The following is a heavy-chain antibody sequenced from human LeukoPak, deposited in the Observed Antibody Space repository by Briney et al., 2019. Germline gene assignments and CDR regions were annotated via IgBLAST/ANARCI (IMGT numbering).Heavy chain of an antibody. CDR2: ITGSGAET. CDR3: ARDLGGSGYYVLDY. Sequence: GGSLRLSCAASGLTFSSYAMSWVRQAPGKGLEWVSSITGSGAETNSADAVKGRFTISRDNSKNTLYLQMNTLRAEDTAVYYCARDLGGSGYYVLDYWGQGTLVTVSS. D-gene: IGHD3-22*01. J-gene: IGHJ4*02. V-gene: IGHV3-23*01. CDR1: GLTFSSYA.